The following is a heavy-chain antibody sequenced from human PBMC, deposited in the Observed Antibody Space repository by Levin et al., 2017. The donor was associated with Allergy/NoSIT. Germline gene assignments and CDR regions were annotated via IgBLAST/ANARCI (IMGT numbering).Heavy chain of an antibody. V-gene: IGHV3-11*03. Sequence: AGGSLRLSCAASGFTFSDYYMSWIRQAPGKGLEWVSYISSSSSYTNYADSVKGRFTISRDNAKSSLFLQMNSLRAEDTAVYYCARSLSPGRSKETFDYWGQGTLVTVSS. J-gene: IGHJ4*02. CDR1: GFTFSDYY. D-gene: IGHD5-24*01. CDR2: ISSSSSYT. CDR3: ARSLSPGRSKETFDY.